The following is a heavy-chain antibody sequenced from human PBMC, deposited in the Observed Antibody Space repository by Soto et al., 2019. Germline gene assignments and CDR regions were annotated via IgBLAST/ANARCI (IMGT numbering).Heavy chain of an antibody. CDR1: GDSIRTNY. Sequence: PSETLSLTCTVCGDSIRTNYWSWILQPPGKALEWIGYIHSSGITNYNPSLKSRVTIAVETSKNQFSLGLSSVTAADTAVYYCARVGGYCSGGSCYWFDPWGPGTLVTVSS. D-gene: IGHD2-15*01. CDR3: ARVGGYCSGGSCYWFDP. J-gene: IGHJ5*02. V-gene: IGHV4-59*01. CDR2: IHSSGIT.